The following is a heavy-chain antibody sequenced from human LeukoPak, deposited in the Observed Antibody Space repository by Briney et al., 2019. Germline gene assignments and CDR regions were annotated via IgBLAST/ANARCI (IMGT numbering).Heavy chain of an antibody. CDR1: GYTFTSYG. CDR2: ISAYNGNT. V-gene: IGHV1-18*01. CDR3: ARGGDDYGDYYYYYMDV. D-gene: IGHD4-17*01. Sequence: GASVKVSCKASGYTFTSYGISWVRQAPGQGLEWMGWISAYNGNTNYAQKLQGRVTMTTDTSTSTAYMELRSLRSDDTAVYYCARGGDDYGDYYYYYMDVWGKGTTVTVSS. J-gene: IGHJ6*03.